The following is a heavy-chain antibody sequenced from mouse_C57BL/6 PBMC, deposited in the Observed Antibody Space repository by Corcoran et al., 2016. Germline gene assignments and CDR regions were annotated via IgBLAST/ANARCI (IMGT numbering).Heavy chain of an antibody. Sequence: QVQLQQSGAELVKPGASVKISCKASGYAFSSYWMNWVKQRPGKGLEWIGQIYPGDGDTNYNGKFKGKATLTADKSSSTAYMQLSSLTSEDSAVYFCAVFTYYYGSSYGYFDVWGTGTTVTVSS. J-gene: IGHJ1*03. CDR1: GYAFSSYW. CDR3: AVFTYYYGSSYGYFDV. D-gene: IGHD1-1*01. V-gene: IGHV1-80*01. CDR2: IYPGDGDT.